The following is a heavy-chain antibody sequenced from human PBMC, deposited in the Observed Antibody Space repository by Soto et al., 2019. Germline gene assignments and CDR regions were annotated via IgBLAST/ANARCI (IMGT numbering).Heavy chain of an antibody. J-gene: IGHJ4*02. CDR1: GFTFSSYW. CDR2: IKQDGSEK. V-gene: IGHV3-7*01. D-gene: IGHD5-12*01. CDR3: ARDGSGYDPLFDY. Sequence: GGSLRLSCAASGFTFSSYWMSWVRQAPGKGLEWVANIKQDGSEKYYVDSAKGRFTISRDNAKNSLYLQMNSLRAEDTAVYYRARDGSGYDPLFDYWGQGTLVTVSS.